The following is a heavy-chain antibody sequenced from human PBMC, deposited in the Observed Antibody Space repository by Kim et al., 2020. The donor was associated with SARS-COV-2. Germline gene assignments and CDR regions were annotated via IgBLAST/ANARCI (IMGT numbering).Heavy chain of an antibody. CDR1: GFTFDDYT. CDR3: AKDNGSPSTGYYYYGMDV. CDR2: ISWDGGST. V-gene: IGHV3-43*01. J-gene: IGHJ6*02. D-gene: IGHD6-13*01. Sequence: GGSLRLSCAASGFTFDDYTMHWVRQAPGKGLEWVSPISWDGGSTYYADSVKGRFTISRDNSKNSLYLQMNSLRTEDTALYYCAKDNGSPSTGYYYYGMDVWGQGTTDTVSS.